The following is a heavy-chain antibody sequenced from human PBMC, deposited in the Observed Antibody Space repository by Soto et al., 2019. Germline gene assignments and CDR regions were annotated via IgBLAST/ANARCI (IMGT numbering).Heavy chain of an antibody. CDR2: INHSGST. CDR1: GGSFSGYY. V-gene: IGHV4-34*01. Sequence: SETLSLTCAVYGGSFSGYYWSWIRQPPGKGLEWIGEINHSGSTNYNPSLKSRVTISVDTSKNQFSLKLSSVTAADTAVYCCARGPRYYDFWSGYTNWFDPWGQGTLVTVSS. D-gene: IGHD3-3*01. J-gene: IGHJ5*02. CDR3: ARGPRYYDFWSGYTNWFDP.